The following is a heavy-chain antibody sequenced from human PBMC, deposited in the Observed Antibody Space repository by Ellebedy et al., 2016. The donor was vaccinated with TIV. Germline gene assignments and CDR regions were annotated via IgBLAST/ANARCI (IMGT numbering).Heavy chain of an antibody. CDR3: ARDRIRAFNKVMVRKPVRVEGGFDY. V-gene: IGHV3-48*04. CDR1: GFTFRSYS. Sequence: GGSLRLSXAASGFTFRSYSMNWVRQAPGKGLEWVSYISSISSTIYYADSVKGRFTISRDNAKNSLYLQMNSLRAEDTAVYYCARDRIRAFNKVMVRKPVRVEGGFDYWGQGTLVTVSS. CDR2: ISSISSTI. D-gene: IGHD5-18*01. J-gene: IGHJ4*02.